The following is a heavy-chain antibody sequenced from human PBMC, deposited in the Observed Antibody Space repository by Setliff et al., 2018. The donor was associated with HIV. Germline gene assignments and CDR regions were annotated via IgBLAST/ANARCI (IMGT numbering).Heavy chain of an antibody. D-gene: IGHD2-2*02. V-gene: IGHV4-61*10. CDR3: ARHTVFVRYFDH. Sequence: KTSETLSLTCTVSGDSINSGTYYWSWIRQPAGKGLEWIGRLHLSGDTNYNPFLKSRVTMSIDTSKNQFSLKLSSVTAADTAVYYCARHTVFVRYFDHWGQGMLVTVSS. CDR1: GDSINSGTYY. CDR2: LHLSGDT. J-gene: IGHJ4*02.